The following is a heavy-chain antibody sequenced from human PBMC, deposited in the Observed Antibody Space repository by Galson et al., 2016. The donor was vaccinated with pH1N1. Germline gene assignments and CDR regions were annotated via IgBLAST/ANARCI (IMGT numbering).Heavy chain of an antibody. CDR1: GYSFTDYW. D-gene: IGHD3-16*01. J-gene: IGHJ4*02. Sequence: SGAEVKKPGESLKISCKASGYSFTDYWIGWVRQMTGKGLGWMGIIFPGDSDTRYSPSFQGQVTISADKSINTASLQWSSLKASDTAIYYCARLRGSDFDSWGQGTLVTVST. V-gene: IGHV5-51*03. CDR2: IFPGDSDT. CDR3: ARLRGSDFDS.